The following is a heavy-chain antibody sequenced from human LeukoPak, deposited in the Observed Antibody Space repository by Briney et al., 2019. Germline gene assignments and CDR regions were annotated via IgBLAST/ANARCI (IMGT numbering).Heavy chain of an antibody. CDR1: GFTFSNYA. CDR3: ARDRPDIVATINDAFDI. D-gene: IGHD5-12*01. Sequence: PGGSLRLSCAASGFTFSNYAMHWVRQAPGKGLEWVAVISYDGSNKYYADSVKGRFTISRDNSKNTLYLQMNSLRAEDTTVYYCARDRPDIVATINDAFDIWGQGTMVTVSS. V-gene: IGHV3-30*04. CDR2: ISYDGSNK. J-gene: IGHJ3*02.